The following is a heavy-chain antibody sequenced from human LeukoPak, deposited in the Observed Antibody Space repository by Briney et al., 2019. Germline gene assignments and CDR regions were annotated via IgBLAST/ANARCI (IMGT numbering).Heavy chain of an antibody. CDR2: IYTSGST. CDR3: ARDRVGYYGSGSKTRVSWFDP. V-gene: IGHV4-4*07. CDR1: GGSISSYY. Sequence: SETLSLTCTVSGGSISSYYWSWIRQPAGKGLEWIGRIYTSGSTNYNHSLKSRVTMSVDTSKNQFSLKLSSVTAADTAVYYCARDRVGYYGSGSKTRVSWFDPWGQGTLVTVSS. D-gene: IGHD3-10*01. J-gene: IGHJ5*02.